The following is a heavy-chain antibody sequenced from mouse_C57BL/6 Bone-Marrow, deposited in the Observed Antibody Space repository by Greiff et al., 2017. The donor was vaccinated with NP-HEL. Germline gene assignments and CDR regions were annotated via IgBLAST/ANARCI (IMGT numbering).Heavy chain of an antibody. V-gene: IGHV1-76*01. Sequence: VKLQESGAELVRPGASVKLSCKASGYTFTDYYINWVKQRPGQGLEWIARIYPGSGNTYYNEKFKGKATLTAEKSSSTAYMQLSSLTSEDSAVYFCAYYGYYFDYWGQGTTLTVSS. CDR3: AYYGYYFDY. CDR2: IYPGSGNT. CDR1: GYTFTDYY. D-gene: IGHD1-1*01. J-gene: IGHJ2*01.